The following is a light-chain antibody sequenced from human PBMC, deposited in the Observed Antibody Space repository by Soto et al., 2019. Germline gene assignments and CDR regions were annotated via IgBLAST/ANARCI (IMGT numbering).Light chain of an antibody. CDR1: ESISRH. J-gene: IGKJ5*01. Sequence: DIQMTQSPSSLSASVGDRVTITCRASESISRHLNWYQQKPGNAPKLLIYAASSLQNGVPSRFSGIGSGTDFTRTISNLQPGDFATYYCQESYSTLSITFGQGTRLETK. CDR3: QESYSTLSIT. V-gene: IGKV1-39*01. CDR2: AAS.